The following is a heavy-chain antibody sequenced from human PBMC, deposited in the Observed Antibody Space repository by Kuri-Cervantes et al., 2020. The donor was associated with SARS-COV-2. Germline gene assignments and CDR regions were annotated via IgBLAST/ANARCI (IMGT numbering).Heavy chain of an antibody. J-gene: IGHJ4*02. CDR1: GFTFSSYW. D-gene: IGHD4-11*01. Sequence: GGSLRLSCVASGFTFSSYWMHGVRQAPGKGLVWVSRLTNDGSDAIFADSVKGRFTISRDNAKNMLYLYMNSLRADDTAVYYCARDSMTTRDFDYWGQGTLVTVSS. CDR2: LTNDGSDA. V-gene: IGHV3-74*01. CDR3: ARDSMTTRDFDY.